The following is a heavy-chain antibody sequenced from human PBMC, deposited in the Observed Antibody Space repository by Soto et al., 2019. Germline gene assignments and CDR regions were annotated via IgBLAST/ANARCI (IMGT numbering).Heavy chain of an antibody. CDR3: ARQNDYGDYVSVPVNGMDV. V-gene: IGHV4-39*01. D-gene: IGHD4-17*01. CDR1: GGSISSSSYY. CDR2: IYYSGST. J-gene: IGHJ6*02. Sequence: QLQLQESGPGLVKPSETLSLTCTVSGGSISSSSYYWGWIRQPPGKGLEWIGSIYYSGSTYYNPSLKSRVTISVDTSKNQFSLKLSSVTAADTAVYYCARQNDYGDYVSVPVNGMDVWGQGTTVTVSS.